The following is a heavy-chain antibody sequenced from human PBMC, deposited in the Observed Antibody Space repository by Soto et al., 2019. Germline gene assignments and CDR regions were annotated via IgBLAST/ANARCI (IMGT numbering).Heavy chain of an antibody. D-gene: IGHD5-12*01. Sequence: SETLSLTCTVSGGSVSSGSYYWSWIRQPPGKGLEWIGYIYYSGSTNYNPSLKSRVTISVDTSKNQFSLKLSSVTAADTAVYYCARALRSSPTITYWGQGTLVTVSS. CDR1: GGSVSSGSYY. V-gene: IGHV4-61*01. CDR2: IYYSGST. CDR3: ARALRSSPTITY. J-gene: IGHJ4*02.